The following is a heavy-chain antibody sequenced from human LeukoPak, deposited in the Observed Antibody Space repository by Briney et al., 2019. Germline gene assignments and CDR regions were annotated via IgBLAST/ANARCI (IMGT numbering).Heavy chain of an antibody. J-gene: IGHJ6*02. CDR2: ISYDGSNK. CDR1: GFTFSSYA. D-gene: IGHD2-21*02. V-gene: IGHV3-30-3*01. CDR3: AREPMYCGGDCYFYYYYYGMDV. Sequence: GGSLRLSCAASGFTFSSYAMHWVRQAPGKGLEWVAVISYDGSNKYYADSMKGRFTISRDNSKNTLYLQMNSLRAEDTAVYYCAREPMYCGGDCYFYYYYYGMDVWGQGTTVTVSS.